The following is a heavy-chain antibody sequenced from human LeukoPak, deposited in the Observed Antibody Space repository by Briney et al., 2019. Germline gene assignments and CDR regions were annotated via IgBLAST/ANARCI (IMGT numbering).Heavy chain of an antibody. D-gene: IGHD2-2*01. CDR1: GYTFTSYG. CDR3: AREGYCSSTSCPTKQYYYYYYGMDV. Sequence: ASVKVSCKASGYTFTSYGISWARQAPGQGLEWMGWISAYNGNTNYAQKLQGRVTMTTDTSTSTAYMELRSLRSDDTAVYYCAREGYCSSTSCPTKQYYYYYYGMDVWGQGTTVTVSS. V-gene: IGHV1-18*01. CDR2: ISAYNGNT. J-gene: IGHJ6*02.